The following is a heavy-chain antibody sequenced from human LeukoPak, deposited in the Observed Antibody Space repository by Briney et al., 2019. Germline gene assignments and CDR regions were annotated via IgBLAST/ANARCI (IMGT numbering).Heavy chain of an antibody. Sequence: SETLSLTCTVSGGSISSGGYYWSWIRQHPGKGLEWIGYIYYSGSTYYNPSLKSRVTISVDTSKNQFSLKLSSVTAADTAVYYCARVAHTWGDAFDIWGQGTMVTVSS. CDR2: IYYSGST. V-gene: IGHV4-31*03. J-gene: IGHJ3*02. D-gene: IGHD3-16*01. CDR1: GGSISSGGYY. CDR3: ARVAHTWGDAFDI.